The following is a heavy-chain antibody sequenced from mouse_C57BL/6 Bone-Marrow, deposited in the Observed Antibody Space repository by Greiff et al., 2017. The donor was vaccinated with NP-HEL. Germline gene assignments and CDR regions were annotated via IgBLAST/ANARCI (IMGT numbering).Heavy chain of an antibody. Sequence: QVQLKESGAELARPGASVKMSCKASGYTFTSYTMHWVKQRPGQGLEWIGYINPSSGYTKYNQKFKDKATLTADKSSSTAYMQLSSLTSEDSAVYYCARGYYGSSPLAYWGQGTLVTVSA. J-gene: IGHJ3*01. CDR3: ARGYYGSSPLAY. CDR1: GYTFTSYT. D-gene: IGHD1-1*01. V-gene: IGHV1-4*01. CDR2: INPSSGYT.